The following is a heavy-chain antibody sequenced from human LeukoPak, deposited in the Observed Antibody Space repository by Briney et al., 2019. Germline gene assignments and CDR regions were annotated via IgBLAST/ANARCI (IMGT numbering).Heavy chain of an antibody. V-gene: IGHV4-34*01. CDR3: ARGGDYGEYDGYYFDY. D-gene: IGHD4-17*01. Sequence: SETLSLTCAVYGGSFSGYYWSWIRQPPGKGLEWIGEINHSGSTNYNPSLKSRVTISVDTSKNQFSLKLSSVTAADTAVYYCARGGDYGEYDGYYFDYWGQGTLVTVSS. J-gene: IGHJ4*02. CDR2: INHSGST. CDR1: GGSFSGYY.